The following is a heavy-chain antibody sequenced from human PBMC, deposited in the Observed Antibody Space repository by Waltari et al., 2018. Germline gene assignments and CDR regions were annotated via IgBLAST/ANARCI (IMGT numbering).Heavy chain of an antibody. CDR3: ARDRSSSRTLGY. CDR2: INAGNCNT. J-gene: IGHJ4*02. CDR1: GYTFTGHA. D-gene: IGHD6-13*01. V-gene: IGHV1-3*01. Sequence: QVPLVQSGSEVEKPGASGKVSCKASGYTFTGHAMHWVRQAPGPRLEWMGWINAGNCNTKYSQKFQGRVTITRDTSASTAYMELSSLRSEDTAVYYCARDRSSSRTLGYWGQGTLVTVSS.